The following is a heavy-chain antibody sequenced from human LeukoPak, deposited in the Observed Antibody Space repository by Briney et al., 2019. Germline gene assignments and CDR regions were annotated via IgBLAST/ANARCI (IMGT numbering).Heavy chain of an antibody. V-gene: IGHV1-24*01. Sequence: ASVEVSCKVSGYTLTELSMHWVRQAPGKGLEWMGGFDPEDGETIYAQKFQGRVTMTEDTSTDTAYMELSSLRPEDTAVYYCATDFTPYYYYGMDVWGQGTTVTVSS. CDR2: FDPEDGET. J-gene: IGHJ6*02. CDR3: ATDFTPYYYYGMDV. CDR1: GYTLTELS.